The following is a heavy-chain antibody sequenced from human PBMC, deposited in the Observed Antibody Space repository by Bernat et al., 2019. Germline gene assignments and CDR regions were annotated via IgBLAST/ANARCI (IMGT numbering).Heavy chain of an antibody. J-gene: IGHJ1*01. V-gene: IGHV3-30*18. CDR3: AKGASDDFWSGAFQH. CDR2: ISYDGSNK. CDR1: GFTFSSYG. Sequence: QVQLVESGGGVVQPGRSLRLSCAASGFTFSSYGMHWVRQDPGKGLEWVAVISYDGSNKYYADSVKGRFTISRDNSKNTLYLQMNSLRAEDTAVYYCAKGASDDFWSGAFQHWGQGTLVTVSS. D-gene: IGHD3-3*01.